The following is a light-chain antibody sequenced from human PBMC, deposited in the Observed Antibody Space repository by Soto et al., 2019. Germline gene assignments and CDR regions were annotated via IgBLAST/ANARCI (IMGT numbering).Light chain of an antibody. Sequence: ERVITQAPATLSASPAERVTLSCRASQSVASSVAWYQQKPGQAPRLILYGASTRATGFPARFSGSGSGTEFNLTISSLQPEDFAVYYCQQYHNWPITFGQGTRLEIK. J-gene: IGKJ5*01. V-gene: IGKV3-15*01. CDR2: GAS. CDR1: QSVASS. CDR3: QQYHNWPIT.